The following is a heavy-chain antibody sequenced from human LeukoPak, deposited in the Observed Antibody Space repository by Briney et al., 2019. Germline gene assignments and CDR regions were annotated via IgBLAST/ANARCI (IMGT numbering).Heavy chain of an antibody. D-gene: IGHD6-19*01. CDR2: ISTSGGIT. CDR1: GFTFSSYD. V-gene: IGHV3-23*01. Sequence: PGGSLSLSCAASGFTFSSYDLSWVRQAPGKGLEWVSVISTSGGITHYADSVKGRFTISRDNSKNTLYLQMNSLRVEDTAVYYCAKSPPGQISGGGIDYWGRGTLVTVSS. CDR3: AKSPPGQISGGGIDY. J-gene: IGHJ4*02.